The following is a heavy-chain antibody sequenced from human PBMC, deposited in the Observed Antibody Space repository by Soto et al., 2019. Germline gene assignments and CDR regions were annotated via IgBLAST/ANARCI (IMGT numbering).Heavy chain of an antibody. CDR3: ARAGDYYGSGSYYNDWSLFCMDV. CDR1: GGSISSGGYY. V-gene: IGHV4-31*03. J-gene: IGHJ6*02. Sequence: QVQLQESGPGLVKPSQTLSLTCTVSGGSISSGGYYWGWIRQHPGKGLEWIGYIYYSGSTYYNPSLKSRVHISVDTSKTQVSLKLSSVTASDTDVDYCARAGDYYGSGSYYNDWSLFCMDVWGQGTTVTVSS. CDR2: IYYSGST. D-gene: IGHD3-10*01.